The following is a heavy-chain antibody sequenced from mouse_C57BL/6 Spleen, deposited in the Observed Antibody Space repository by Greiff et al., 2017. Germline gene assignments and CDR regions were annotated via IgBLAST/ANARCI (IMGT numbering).Heavy chain of an antibody. Sequence: EVMLVESEGGLVQPGSSMKLSCTASGFTFSDYYMAWVRQVPEKGLEWVANINYDGSSTYYLDSLKSRFIISRDNAKNILYLQMSSLKSEDTATYYCAREDGGYYVLDYWGQGTTLTVSS. CDR2: INYDGSST. J-gene: IGHJ2*01. CDR3: AREDGGYYVLDY. V-gene: IGHV5-16*01. CDR1: GFTFSDYY. D-gene: IGHD2-3*01.